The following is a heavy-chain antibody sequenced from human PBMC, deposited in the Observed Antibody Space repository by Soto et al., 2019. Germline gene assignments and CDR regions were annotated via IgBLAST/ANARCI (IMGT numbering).Heavy chain of an antibody. CDR1: GASVSGYY. CDR3: ARGPQWLRSDNWFDP. D-gene: IGHD5-12*01. J-gene: IGHJ5*02. Sequence: QVQLQETGPGLVKPSETLSLTCTVSGASVSGYYWSWIRQTPGKGLEWIGNIHNSGASKYNPSLKGRVTISLDPSKNEFSLKIGSVTTADTAVYYCARGPQWLRSDNWFDPWGQGNLVTVSS. CDR2: IHNSGAS. V-gene: IGHV4-59*02.